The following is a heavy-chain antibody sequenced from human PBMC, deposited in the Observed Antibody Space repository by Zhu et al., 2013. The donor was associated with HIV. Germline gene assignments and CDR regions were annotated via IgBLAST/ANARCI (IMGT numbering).Heavy chain of an antibody. V-gene: IGHV1-69*06. CDR2: IIPVFGTT. J-gene: IGHJ3*02. CDR3: GRDAVGATGFDI. Sequence: QVQLVQSGAEVKRPGSSVKVSCQASGDKLTYKAVSWIRQAPGQGFEWMGSIIPVFGTTKYGQNFKDRVTMTTDKSTSTVYMELRSLRSDDTATYYCGRDAVGATGFDIWGQGTMVIVSS. D-gene: IGHD1-26*01. CDR1: GDKLTYKA.